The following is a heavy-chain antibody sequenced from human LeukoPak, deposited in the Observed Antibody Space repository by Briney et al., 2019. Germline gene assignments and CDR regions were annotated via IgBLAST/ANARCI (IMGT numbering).Heavy chain of an antibody. D-gene: IGHD6-6*01. CDR2: IYYSGST. CDR1: GGSISSSSYY. CDR3: ARIGSSSLDFDN. Sequence: SETLSLTCTVSGGSISSSSYYWGWIRQPPGKGLEWIGSIYYSGSTYYNPSLKSRVTISVDTSKNQFSLKLSSVTAADTAVYYCARIGSSSLDFDNWGQGTLVTVSS. V-gene: IGHV4-39*01. J-gene: IGHJ4*02.